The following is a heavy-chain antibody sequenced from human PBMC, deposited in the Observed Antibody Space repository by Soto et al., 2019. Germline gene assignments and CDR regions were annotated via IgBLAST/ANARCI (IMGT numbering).Heavy chain of an antibody. J-gene: IGHJ3*02. CDR2: IYYSGTT. D-gene: IGHD3-16*01. CDR3: ARPRGGYLGAFDI. V-gene: IGHV4-39*01. CDR1: GGSISSSSGY. Sequence: QLQLQESGPGLVKPSETLSLTCTVSGGSISSSSGYWGWIRQPPGKGLEWIGSIYYSGTTYYKPSLKSRVTISVDTSKNQFSLKLSSVTAADTAVYYCARPRGGYLGAFDIWGQGTMVTVSS.